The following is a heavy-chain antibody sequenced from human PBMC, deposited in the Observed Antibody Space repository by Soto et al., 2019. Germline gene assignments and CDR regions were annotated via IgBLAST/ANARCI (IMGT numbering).Heavy chain of an antibody. CDR3: ANEGPITKRYYDY. CDR1: GFTFSNYG. J-gene: IGHJ4*02. CDR2: ISYDGNVA. Sequence: QVQLVESEGGVVQPGRSLRLSCTASGFTFSNYGMHWVRQAPGKGLEWVTVISYDGNVAYYAYSVKGRFTSSRDNSKNTLYLQMNSLRTEDTAMYYCANEGPITKRYYDYWGQGTLVTVSS. V-gene: IGHV3-30*18.